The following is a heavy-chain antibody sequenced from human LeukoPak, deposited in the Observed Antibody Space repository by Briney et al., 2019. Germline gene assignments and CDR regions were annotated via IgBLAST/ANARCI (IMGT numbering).Heavy chain of an antibody. V-gene: IGHV4-38-2*02. J-gene: IGHJ4*02. CDR1: GHSISSSGYY. D-gene: IGHD3-10*01. CDR3: ARERLSGDYYGSGSYDY. CDR2: TSHSDST. Sequence: KTSETLSLTCTVSGHSISSSGYYWGWIRQPPGKELEWIGSTSHSDSTYYNPSLESRVSISVDTSKNQFSLKLTSVTAADTAVYYCARERLSGDYYGSGSYDYWGQGTLVTVSS.